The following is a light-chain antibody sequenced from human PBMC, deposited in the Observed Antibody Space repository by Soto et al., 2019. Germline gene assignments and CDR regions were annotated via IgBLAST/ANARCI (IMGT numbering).Light chain of an antibody. CDR1: QGIRTY. CDR2: SAS. V-gene: IGKV1-9*01. CDR3: QQRSNWPSIT. J-gene: IGKJ5*01. Sequence: PSSLSASVGDRVTITCRASQGIRTYLAWYQQKPGKAPKLLIYSASTLQSGVPSRFSGSGSGTDFTLTISSLEPEDFAVYYCQQRSNWPSITFGQGTRLEIK.